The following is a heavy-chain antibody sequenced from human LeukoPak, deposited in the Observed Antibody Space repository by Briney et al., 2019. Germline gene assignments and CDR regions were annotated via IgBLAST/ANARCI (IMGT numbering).Heavy chain of an antibody. V-gene: IGHV4-34*01. D-gene: IGHD2-8*01. J-gene: IGHJ4*02. CDR1: GGAFRGYY. CDR3: ARGLTNLPPGGY. CDR2: INHSGST. Sequence: SETLSLTCDVYGGAFRGYYWSWIRHPPGKGREWIGEINHSGSTNYNPSLKSRVTISVDTSKNQFSLKLSSVTAADTAVYYCARGLTNLPPGGYWGQGTLVTVSS.